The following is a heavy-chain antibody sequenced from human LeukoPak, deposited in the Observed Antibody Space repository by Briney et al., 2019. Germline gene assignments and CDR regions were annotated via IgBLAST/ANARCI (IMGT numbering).Heavy chain of an antibody. CDR2: ISYDGSHK. CDR1: GLTFSSFG. D-gene: IGHD4-17*01. Sequence: PGGSLRPSCAAAGLTFSSFGMHLVRQAPGKGLEWVAVISYDGSHKYSADSVKGRFTISRDNSKNTLYLQMNSLRTEDTAVYFCSASRPHYGDYYGVDVWGHGTTVTVSS. J-gene: IGHJ6*02. CDR3: SASRPHYGDYYGVDV. V-gene: IGHV3-30*03.